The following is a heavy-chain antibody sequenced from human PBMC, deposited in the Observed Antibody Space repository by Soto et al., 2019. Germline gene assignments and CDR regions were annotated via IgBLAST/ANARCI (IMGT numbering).Heavy chain of an antibody. CDR1: GFTFSSYG. V-gene: IGHV3-30*18. J-gene: IGHJ5*02. CDR3: AKDPASGYSSSWFGNWFDP. Sequence: GGSLRLSCAASGFTFSSYGMHWVRQAPGKGLEWVAVISYDGSNKYYADSVKGRFTISRDNSKNTLYLQMNSLRAEDTAVYYCAKDPASGYSSSWFGNWFDPWGQGTLVTVSS. D-gene: IGHD6-13*01. CDR2: ISYDGSNK.